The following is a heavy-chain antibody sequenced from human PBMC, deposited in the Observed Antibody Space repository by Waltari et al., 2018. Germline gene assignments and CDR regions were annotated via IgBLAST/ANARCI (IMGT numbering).Heavy chain of an antibody. D-gene: IGHD5-18*01. CDR3: ARDRQLWAENDAFDI. V-gene: IGHV4-59*01. CDR1: GGSISSYY. J-gene: IGHJ3*02. CDR2: IYYSGST. Sequence: QVQLQESGPGLVKPSETLSLTCTVSGGSISSYYWSWIRQPPGKGLEWIGYIYYSGSTNYNPSRKSRVTISVDTSKNQFSLKLSSVTAADTAVYYCARDRQLWAENDAFDIWGQGTMVTVSS.